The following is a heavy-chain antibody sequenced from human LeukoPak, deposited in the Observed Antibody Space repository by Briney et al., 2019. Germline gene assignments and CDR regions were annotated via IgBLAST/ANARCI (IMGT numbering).Heavy chain of an antibody. V-gene: IGHV3-21*01. J-gene: IGHJ6*03. CDR1: GFTFSSYS. CDR3: ARDDYGATTGYYMDV. Sequence: GGSLRLSCAASGFTFSSYSMNWVRQAPGKGLAWVSSISSSSSYIYYADSVKGRFTISRDDAKNSLYLQMNSLRAEDTAVYYCARDDYGATTGYYMDVWGKGTTVTVSS. D-gene: IGHD4-17*01. CDR2: ISSSSSYI.